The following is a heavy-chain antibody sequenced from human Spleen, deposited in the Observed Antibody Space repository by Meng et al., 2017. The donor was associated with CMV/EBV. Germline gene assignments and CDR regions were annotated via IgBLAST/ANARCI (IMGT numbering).Heavy chain of an antibody. V-gene: IGHV4-59*01. CDR3: ARKSPYWYFDL. CDR2: IYYSGDT. Sequence: GSLRLSCTVSGDSISTYFWSWIRQPPGKGLEWIGYIYYSGDTNYNPSLKSRVTISVDTSKNQFSLRLSSVTAADTAMYYCARKSPYWYFDLWGRGTLVTVSS. J-gene: IGHJ2*01. CDR1: GDSISTYF.